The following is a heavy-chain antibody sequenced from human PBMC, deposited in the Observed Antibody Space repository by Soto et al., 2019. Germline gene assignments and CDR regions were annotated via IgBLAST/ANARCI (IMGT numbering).Heavy chain of an antibody. CDR3: ARYCSGGSCAHVYYYGMDV. J-gene: IGHJ6*02. V-gene: IGHV3-33*01. Sequence: PGGSLRLSCAASGFTFSSYGMHWVRQAPGKGLEWVAVIWYDGSNKYYADPVKGRFTISRDNSKNTLYLQMNSLRAEDTAVYYCARYCSGGSCAHVYYYGMDVWGQGTTVTVSS. CDR1: GFTFSSYG. D-gene: IGHD2-15*01. CDR2: IWYDGSNK.